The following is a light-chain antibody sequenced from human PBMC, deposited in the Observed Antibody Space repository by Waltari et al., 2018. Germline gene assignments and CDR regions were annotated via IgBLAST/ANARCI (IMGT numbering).Light chain of an antibody. CDR3: HHYNKRPPSYT. CDR2: GAS. V-gene: IGKV3-15*01. Sequence: EIVMTQSPVTLSVSPGERVTLSCRASQSIRNNLAWYQQKAGQPPRLLIYGASTRAPGLPARFSGSGSGTEFAHTISSLQPEDFAVYYCHHYNKRPPSYTFGQGTRLEIK. CDR1: QSIRNN. J-gene: IGKJ2*01.